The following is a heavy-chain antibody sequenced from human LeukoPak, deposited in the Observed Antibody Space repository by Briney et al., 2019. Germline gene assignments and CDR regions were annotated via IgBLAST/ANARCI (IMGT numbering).Heavy chain of an antibody. Sequence: SETLSLTCTVSGGSTSSYYWSWIRQPPGKGLEWIGYIYYSGSTNYNPSLKSRVTVSVDTSKNQFSLKLSSVTAADTAVYYCARGAPYYYDSSGYLFDYWGQGTLVTVSS. CDR3: ARGAPYYYDSSGYLFDY. V-gene: IGHV4-59*01. CDR2: IYYSGST. CDR1: GGSTSSYY. J-gene: IGHJ4*02. D-gene: IGHD3-22*01.